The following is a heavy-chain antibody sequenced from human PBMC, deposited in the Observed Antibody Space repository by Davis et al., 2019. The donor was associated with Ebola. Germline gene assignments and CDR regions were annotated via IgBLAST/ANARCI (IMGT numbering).Heavy chain of an antibody. CDR2: IIPILGIA. Sequence: SVKVSCKASGGTFSSYAISWVRQAPGQGLEWMGRIIPILGIANYAQKFQGRVTITADKSTSTAYMELSSLRSEDTAMYYCARHVGLYGDGMDVWGQGTTVTVSS. D-gene: IGHD2/OR15-2a*01. J-gene: IGHJ6*02. CDR1: GGTFSSYA. V-gene: IGHV1-69*04. CDR3: ARHVGLYGDGMDV.